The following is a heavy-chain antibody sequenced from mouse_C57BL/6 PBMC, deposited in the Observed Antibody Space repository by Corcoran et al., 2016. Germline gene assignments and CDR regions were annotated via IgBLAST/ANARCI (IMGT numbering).Heavy chain of an antibody. D-gene: IGHD1-1*01. CDR1: GYTFTDYN. V-gene: IGHV1-22*01. J-gene: IGHJ4*01. CDR2: INPNNGGT. CDR3: ARTFHYYGSSPYAMDY. Sequence: EVQLQQSRPELVKPGASVKMSCKASGYTFTDYNMHWVKQSHGKSLEWIGYINPNNGGTSYNQKFKGKATLTVNKSSSTAYMELRSLTSEDSAVYYCARTFHYYGSSPYAMDYWGQGTSVTVSS.